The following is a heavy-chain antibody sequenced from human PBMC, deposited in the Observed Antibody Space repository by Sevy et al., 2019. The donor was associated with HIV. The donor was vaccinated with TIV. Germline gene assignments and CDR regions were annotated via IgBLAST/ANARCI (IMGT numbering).Heavy chain of an antibody. V-gene: IGHV3-33*01. J-gene: IGHJ4*02. Sequence: GGFLRLSCAASGFTFSSYGMHWVRQAPGKGLEWVAVIWYDGSNKYYADSVKVRFTISRDNSKNTLYLQMNSLRAEDTAVYYCAMNYYDSSGSSFFFDYWGQGTLVTVSS. CDR3: AMNYYDSSGSSFFFDY. CDR1: GFTFSSYG. CDR2: IWYDGSNK. D-gene: IGHD3-22*01.